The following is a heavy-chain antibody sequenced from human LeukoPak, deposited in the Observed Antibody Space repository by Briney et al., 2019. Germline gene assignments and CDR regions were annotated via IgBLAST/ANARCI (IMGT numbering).Heavy chain of an antibody. CDR1: GDSIGSYS. CDR2: IYYSGNT. D-gene: IGHD3-22*01. Sequence: PSDTLSLTCTVSGDSIGSYSWNWIRQPPGKGLEWIGYIYYSGNTNYNPSLKSRVTISVDTSKNQFSLKLSSVTAADTAVYYCARDFYDTSTYYYVDAFDIWGQGTMVTVPS. J-gene: IGHJ3*02. CDR3: ARDFYDTSTYYYVDAFDI. V-gene: IGHV4-59*01.